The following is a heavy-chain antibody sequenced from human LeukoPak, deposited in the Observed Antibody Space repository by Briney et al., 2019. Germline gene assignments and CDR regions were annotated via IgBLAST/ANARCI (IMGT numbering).Heavy chain of an antibody. CDR3: ARQYYYDSSGPFSYYYGMDV. CDR1: GFTFSTYT. Sequence: GGSLRLSCAASGFTFSTYTVHWVRQAPGKGLEYVSAIISSGGSTYHAKSVKGIFTISRDNSKNTLYLQMGSLRAEDMAVYYCARQYYYDSSGPFSYYYGMDVWGQGTTVTVSS. CDR2: IISSGGST. J-gene: IGHJ6*02. D-gene: IGHD3-22*01. V-gene: IGHV3-64*01.